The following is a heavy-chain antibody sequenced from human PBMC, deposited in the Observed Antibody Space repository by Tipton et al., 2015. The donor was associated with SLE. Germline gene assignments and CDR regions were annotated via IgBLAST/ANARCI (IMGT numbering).Heavy chain of an antibody. CDR1: GFTFSSYA. CDR2: INGGGGYT. Sequence: SLRLSCAASGFTFSSYAMSWVRQAPGKGLEWVSGINGGGGYTYYADSVKGRFTISRDNSKNTLYLQMNSLRAEDTAVYYCAKGLDITIFGVASYYYYGMDVWGQGTTVTVSS. V-gene: IGHV3-23*01. CDR3: AKGLDITIFGVASYYYYGMDV. J-gene: IGHJ6*02. D-gene: IGHD3-3*01.